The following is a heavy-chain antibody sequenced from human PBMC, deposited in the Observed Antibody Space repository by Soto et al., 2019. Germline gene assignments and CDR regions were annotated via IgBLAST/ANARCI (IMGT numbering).Heavy chain of an antibody. J-gene: IGHJ6*01. Sequence: QTLSLTCPISGDSVSSNSSAWNCISQSPSRGLEWLGRTYYRSKWYNDYAVSVKSRITINPDTSKNQFSLQLNSVTPEDTAVYYCARTTFGYYYYGMDVWGQGTTVTVSS. CDR3: ARTTFGYYYYGMDV. D-gene: IGHD4-4*01. CDR1: GDSVSSNSSA. V-gene: IGHV6-1*01. CDR2: TYYRSKWYN.